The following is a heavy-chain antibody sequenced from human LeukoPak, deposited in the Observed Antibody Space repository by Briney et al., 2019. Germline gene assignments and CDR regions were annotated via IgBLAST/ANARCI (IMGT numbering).Heavy chain of an antibody. CDR3: ASKVATNFDY. CDR2: INHSGST. V-gene: IGHV4-34*01. CDR1: GGSISSYY. D-gene: IGHD5-12*01. J-gene: IGHJ4*02. Sequence: PSETLSLTCTVSGGSISSYYWSWIRQPPGKGLEWIGEINHSGSTNYNPSLKSRVTISVDTSKNQFSLKLSSVTAADTAVYYCASKVATNFDYWGQGTLVTVSS.